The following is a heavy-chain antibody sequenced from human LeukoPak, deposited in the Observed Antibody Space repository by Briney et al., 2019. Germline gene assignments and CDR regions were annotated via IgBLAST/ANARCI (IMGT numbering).Heavy chain of an antibody. CDR3: ARLQRITMSGPDYWYFDL. CDR2: IYYTGST. CDR1: GDSISSYY. J-gene: IGHJ2*01. V-gene: IGHV4-59*01. Sequence: SETLSLTCTVSGDSISSYYWSWIRQPPEKGLEWIGYIYYTGSTNYNPSLKSRVTKSLDTSKTQFSLKMNSVTAADTAIYYCARLQRITMSGPDYWYFDLWGRGTLVTVSS. D-gene: IGHD3-10*02.